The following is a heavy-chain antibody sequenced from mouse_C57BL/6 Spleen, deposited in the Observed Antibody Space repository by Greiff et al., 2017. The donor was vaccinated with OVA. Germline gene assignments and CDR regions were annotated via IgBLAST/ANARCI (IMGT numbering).Heavy chain of an antibody. D-gene: IGHD2-4*01. V-gene: IGHV1-52*01. J-gene: IGHJ2*01. CDR3: ARLDDSDD. CDR1: GYTFTSYW. CDR2: IDPSDSET. Sequence: QVHVKQPGAELVRPGSSVKLSCKASGYTFTSYWMHWVKQRPIQGLEWIGNIDPSDSETHYNQKFKDKATLTVDKSSSTAYMQLSSLTSEDSAVYYCARLDDSDDWGQGTTLTVSS.